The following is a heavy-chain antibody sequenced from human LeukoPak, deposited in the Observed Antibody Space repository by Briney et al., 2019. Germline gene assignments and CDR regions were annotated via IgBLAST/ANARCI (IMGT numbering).Heavy chain of an antibody. V-gene: IGHV1-3*01. CDR3: ARSRPRAAAYDY. D-gene: IGHD6-13*01. CDR1: GYTFTSYA. Sequence: GASVKVSCKASGYTFTSYAMHWVRQAPGQRLEWMGWINAGNGNTKYSQKFQGRVTITRDTSASTAYMELSSLRSEDTAVYYCARSRPRAAAYDYWGQGTLVTVSS. J-gene: IGHJ4*02. CDR2: INAGNGNT.